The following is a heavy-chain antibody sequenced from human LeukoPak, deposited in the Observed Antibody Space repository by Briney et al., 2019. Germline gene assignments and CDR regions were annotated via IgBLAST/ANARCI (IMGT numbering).Heavy chain of an antibody. J-gene: IGHJ4*02. CDR2: FDPEDGET. CDR1: GYILTELS. CDR3: ARDHMVMTTVTTSPDY. D-gene: IGHD4-17*01. V-gene: IGHV1-24*01. Sequence: ASVKVSCKVSGYILTELSMHWVRQAPGKGLEGFGGFDPEDGETIYAQKLQGRVTMTTDTSTSTAYMELRSLRSDDTAVYYCARDHMVMTTVTTSPDYWGQGTLVTVSS.